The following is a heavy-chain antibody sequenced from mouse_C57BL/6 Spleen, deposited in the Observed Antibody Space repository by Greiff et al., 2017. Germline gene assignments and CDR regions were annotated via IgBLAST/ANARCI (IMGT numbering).Heavy chain of an antibody. J-gene: IGHJ2*01. CDR1: GFTFSSYG. V-gene: IGHV5-6*01. CDR2: ISSGGSYT. D-gene: IGHD1-2*01. CDR3: AREGTTALDY. Sequence: DVHLVESGGDLVKPGGSLKLSCAASGFTFSSYGMSWVRQTPDKRLEWVATISSGGSYTYYPDSVKGRFTISRDNAKNTLYLQMSSLKSEDTAMYCCAREGTTALDYWGQGTTLTVSS.